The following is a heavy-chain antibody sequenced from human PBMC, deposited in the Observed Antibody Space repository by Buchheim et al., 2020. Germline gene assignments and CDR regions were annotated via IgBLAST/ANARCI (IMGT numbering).Heavy chain of an antibody. J-gene: IGHJ4*02. V-gene: IGHV3-30*03. Sequence: QVHLVESGGGVVHPGRSLRLSCVVSGFTFSSYGMHWVRQAPGKGLEWVALISYDGDTKYYVDSVKGRFTISRDNSKDTLYLQMNSLRAEDTAVYYCARGGTYDSSGYYVDYWGQGTL. D-gene: IGHD3-22*01. CDR3: ARGGTYDSSGYYVDY. CDR2: ISYDGDTK. CDR1: GFTFSSYG.